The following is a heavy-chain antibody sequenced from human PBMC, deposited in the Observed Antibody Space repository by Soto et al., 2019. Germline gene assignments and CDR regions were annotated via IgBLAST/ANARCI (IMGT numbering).Heavy chain of an antibody. V-gene: IGHV1-46*01. CDR3: ARSTAQNGFDI. D-gene: IGHD4-17*01. CDR1: GYTFTSYY. CDR2: INPSGGST. Sequence: ASVKVSCKASGYTFTSYYIHWVRQAPGQGLEWMGIINPSGGSTSYAQKFQGRVTMTRDTSTSTVYMEVNSLKSEDTAVYYCARSTAQNGFDIWGQGTMVTVSS. J-gene: IGHJ3*02.